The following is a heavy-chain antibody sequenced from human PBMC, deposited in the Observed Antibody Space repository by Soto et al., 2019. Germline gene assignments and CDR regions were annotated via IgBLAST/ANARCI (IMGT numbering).Heavy chain of an antibody. CDR3: ARDLYSSSWQPGNWFDP. CDR1: GYTFTSYY. J-gene: IGHJ5*02. Sequence: QVQLVQSGAEVKKPGASVKVSCKASGYTFTSYYIHWVRQAPGQGLEWMGIINPSGGSTSYAQKFQGRVTMTRDTSTSTVYMELSSLRSEDTAVYYCARDLYSSSWQPGNWFDPWGQGTLVTVSS. V-gene: IGHV1-46*01. CDR2: INPSGGST. D-gene: IGHD6-13*01.